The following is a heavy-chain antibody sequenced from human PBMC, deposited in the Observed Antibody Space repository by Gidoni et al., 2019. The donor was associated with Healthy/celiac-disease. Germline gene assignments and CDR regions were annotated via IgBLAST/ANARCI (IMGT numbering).Heavy chain of an antibody. D-gene: IGHD4-17*01. CDR3: AKDRGYGDYSIALDY. J-gene: IGHJ4*02. CDR1: GFPFIRYG. CDR2: ISYDGSNK. Sequence: QVQLVESGGGVVQPGRSLRLSCAASGFPFIRYGMQWFRQAPGKGLEWVAVISYDGSNKYYADSVKGRFTISRDNSKNTLYLQMNSLRAEDTAVYYCAKDRGYGDYSIALDYWGQGTLVTVSS. V-gene: IGHV3-30*18.